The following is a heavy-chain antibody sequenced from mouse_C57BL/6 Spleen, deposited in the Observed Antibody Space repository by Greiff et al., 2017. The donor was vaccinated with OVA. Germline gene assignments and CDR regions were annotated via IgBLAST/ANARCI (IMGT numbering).Heavy chain of an antibody. CDR1: GYTFTDYN. V-gene: IGHV1-18*01. Sequence: VQLKESGPELVKPGASVKIPCKASGYTFTDYNMDWVKQSHGKSLEWIGDINPNNGGTIYNQKFKGKATLTVDKSSSTAYMELRSLTSEDTAVYYCARFITTVVEPLYYAMDYWGQGTSVTVSS. J-gene: IGHJ4*01. D-gene: IGHD1-1*01. CDR2: INPNNGGT. CDR3: ARFITTVVEPLYYAMDY.